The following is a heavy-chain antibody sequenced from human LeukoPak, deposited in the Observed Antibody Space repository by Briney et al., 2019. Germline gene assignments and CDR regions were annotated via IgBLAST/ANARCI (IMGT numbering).Heavy chain of an antibody. CDR3: ARGRALGN. CDR2: INHSGST. Sequence: TTSETLSLTCTVSGGSISSYYWSWIRQPPGKGLEWIGEINHSGSTNYNPSLKSRVTISVDTSKNQFSLKLSSVTAADTAVYYCARGRALGNWGQGTLVTVSS. CDR1: GGSISSYY. D-gene: IGHD3-16*01. J-gene: IGHJ4*02. V-gene: IGHV4-34*01.